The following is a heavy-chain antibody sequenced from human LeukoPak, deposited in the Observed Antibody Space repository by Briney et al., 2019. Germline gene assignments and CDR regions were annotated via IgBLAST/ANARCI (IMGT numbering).Heavy chain of an antibody. CDR2: IYYSGST. V-gene: IGHV4-59*01. D-gene: IGHD3-10*01. CDR3: ARAELLYAPFDY. Sequence: SETLSLTCTVSGGSISSYYWSRIRQPPGKGLEWIGYIYYSGSTNYNPSLKSRVTISVDTSKNQFSLKLSSATAADTAVYYCARAELLYAPFDYWGQGTLVTVSS. CDR1: GGSISSYY. J-gene: IGHJ4*02.